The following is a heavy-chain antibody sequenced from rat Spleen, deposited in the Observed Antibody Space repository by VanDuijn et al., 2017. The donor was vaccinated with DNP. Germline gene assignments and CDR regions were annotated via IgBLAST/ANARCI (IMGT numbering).Heavy chain of an antibody. V-gene: IGHV2-6*01. D-gene: IGHD1-11*01. J-gene: IGHJ2*01. Sequence: QVQLKESGPGLVQPSQTLSLTCTVSGFSLPSNSVSWVRQPPGKGLEWIAAISSGGSTYYNSALKFRLSISRDTSKSQVLLKMNSLQIEDTATYFCTREGTEGMVIWGQGVTVTVSS. CDR3: TREGTEGMVI. CDR2: ISSGGST. CDR1: GFSLPSNS.